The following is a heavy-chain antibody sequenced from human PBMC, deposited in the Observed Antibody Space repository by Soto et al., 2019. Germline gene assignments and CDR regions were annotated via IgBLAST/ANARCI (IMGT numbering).Heavy chain of an antibody. Sequence: QVQLVQSGAEVKKPGSSVKVSCKASGGTFSSYTISWVRQAPGQGLEWMGRIIPILGIANYAQKFQGRVTITADKSTSTAYMELSSLRSEDTAVYYCAVGGGIVVVPVATDYYMDVWGKGTTVTVSS. CDR2: IIPILGIA. CDR3: AVGGGIVVVPVATDYYMDV. V-gene: IGHV1-69*02. CDR1: GGTFSSYT. D-gene: IGHD2-2*01. J-gene: IGHJ6*03.